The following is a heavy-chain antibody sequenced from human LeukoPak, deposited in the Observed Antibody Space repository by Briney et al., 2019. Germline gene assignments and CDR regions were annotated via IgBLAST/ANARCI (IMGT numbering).Heavy chain of an antibody. Sequence: PSETLSLTCTVSGGSISIYYWSWIRQPPGKGLERIGYIYYSGSTNYNPSLKSRVTISVDTSKNQFSLKLSSVTAADTAVYYCARQGYYYDSSGYYYSNAFDIWGQGTMVTVSS. CDR2: IYYSGST. J-gene: IGHJ3*02. CDR1: GGSISIYY. D-gene: IGHD3-22*01. V-gene: IGHV4-59*08. CDR3: ARQGYYYDSSGYYYSNAFDI.